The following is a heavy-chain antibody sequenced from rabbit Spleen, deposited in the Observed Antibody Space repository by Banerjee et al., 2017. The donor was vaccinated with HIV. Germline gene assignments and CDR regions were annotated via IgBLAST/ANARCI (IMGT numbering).Heavy chain of an antibody. CDR2: INTVTGKT. J-gene: IGHJ4*01. D-gene: IGHD1-1*01. CDR1: GISFSSYY. V-gene: IGHV1S40*01. Sequence: QSLEESGGDLVQPEGSLTLTCKASGISFSSYYMNWVRQAPGKGLEWIGYINTVTGKTVYASWAKGRFIMSRTSSTTVTLQMTSLTAADTATYFCARDLVAVIGWNFNLWGPGTLVTVS. CDR3: ARDLVAVIGWNFNL.